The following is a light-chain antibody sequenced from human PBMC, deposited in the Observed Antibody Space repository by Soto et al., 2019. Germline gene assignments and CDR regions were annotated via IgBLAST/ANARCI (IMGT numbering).Light chain of an antibody. V-gene: IGKV3D-20*02. J-gene: IGKJ5*01. Sequence: EIILTQSPDTLSLSPGERATLSCRASQTVSSNYLAWCQQRPGQAPRLLIYGASTRAAGIPDRFSGSGSGTDFTLTISSLEPEDFAVYYCQQRSNWPPLTFGQGTRLEIK. CDR3: QQRSNWPPLT. CDR1: QTVSSNY. CDR2: GAS.